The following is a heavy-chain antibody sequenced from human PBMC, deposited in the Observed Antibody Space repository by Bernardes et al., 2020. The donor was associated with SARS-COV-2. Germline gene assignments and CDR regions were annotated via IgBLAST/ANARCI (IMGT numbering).Heavy chain of an antibody. V-gene: IGHV3-53*01. CDR3: ARDLPYDF. CDR1: GFTVSNNY. Sequence: VGSLRLSCVGSGFTVSNNYMSWVRQAPGKGLEWVSLIYSGGTTYYADSVKGRFTISRDNSKNTLYLQMNSLRAEDTAVYYCARDLPYDFWGQGTLVTVSS. D-gene: IGHD3-3*01. J-gene: IGHJ4*02. CDR2: IYSGGTT.